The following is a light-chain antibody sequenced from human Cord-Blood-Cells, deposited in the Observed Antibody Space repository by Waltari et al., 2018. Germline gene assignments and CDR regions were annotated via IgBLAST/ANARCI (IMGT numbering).Light chain of an antibody. CDR3: QQYYSTLWT. CDR1: QSVLYSSNNKNY. Sequence: DIVMTQSPESLAVSLGERATINCKSSQSVLYSSNNKNYLAWYQQKPGQPPKLLIYWASTRGSGVPDRFSGSGSGTDFTLTISSLQAEDVAVYYCQQYYSTLWTFGQGTKVEIK. V-gene: IGKV4-1*01. CDR2: WAS. J-gene: IGKJ1*01.